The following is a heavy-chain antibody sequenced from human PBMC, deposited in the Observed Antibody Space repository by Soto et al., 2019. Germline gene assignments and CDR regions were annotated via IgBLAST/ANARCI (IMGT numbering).Heavy chain of an antibody. CDR2: ISSSSSYI. CDR3: ARDNYGSGSYYHDY. V-gene: IGHV3-21*01. J-gene: IGHJ4*02. Sequence: GAQIHSCAASGFPFSSYSMNWVRQAPGKGLEWVSSISSSSSYIYYADSVKGRFTISRDNAKNSLYLQMNSLRAEDTAVYYCARDNYGSGSYYHDYWGQGTLVTFAS. D-gene: IGHD3-10*01. CDR1: GFPFSSYS.